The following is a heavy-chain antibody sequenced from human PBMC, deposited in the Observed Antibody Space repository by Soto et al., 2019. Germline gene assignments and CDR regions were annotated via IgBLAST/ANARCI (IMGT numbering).Heavy chain of an antibody. CDR3: ARDRGSGYYYDYYYYGMDV. Sequence: GASVKVSCKASGYTFIGYYMHWVRQAPGQGLEWMGWINPNSGGTNYAQKFQGWVTMTRDTSISTAYMELSRLRSDDTAVYYCARDRGSGYYYDYYYYGMDVWGQGTTVTVSS. D-gene: IGHD3-22*01. CDR1: GYTFIGYY. J-gene: IGHJ6*02. V-gene: IGHV1-2*04. CDR2: INPNSGGT.